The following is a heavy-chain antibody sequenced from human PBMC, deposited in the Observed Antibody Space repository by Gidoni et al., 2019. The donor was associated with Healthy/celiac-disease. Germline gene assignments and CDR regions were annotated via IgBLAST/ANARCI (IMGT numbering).Heavy chain of an antibody. CDR2: ISYDGSNK. CDR1: GLPFRTAG. V-gene: IGHV3-30*18. J-gene: IGHJ4*02. Sequence: QVQLLESGGGVLQPGSSLGLPCAAPGLPFRTAGMPWVRQAPGQGLEWVAVISYDGSNKDYADSVKGRFTISRDNSKNTLYLQMNSLRAVDTAVYYCAKETYGAQWPPERYFDYWGQGTLVTVSS. D-gene: IGHD4-17*01. CDR3: AKETYGAQWPPERYFDY.